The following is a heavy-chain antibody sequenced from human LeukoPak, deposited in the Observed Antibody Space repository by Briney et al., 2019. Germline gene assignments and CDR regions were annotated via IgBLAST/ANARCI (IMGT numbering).Heavy chain of an antibody. V-gene: IGHV4-39*01. CDR3: ARHQGSHYYASGPDRALDI. CDR2: INYSGST. D-gene: IGHD3-10*01. Sequence: SETLSLTCSVSGGSISSSSYYWGWLRPPPGQGLEGIGSINYSGSTCYNPSLKSRVTISVDSSKNQFSLKLSSVAAADTAVYYCARHQGSHYYASGPDRALDIWGQGTMVTVSS. J-gene: IGHJ3*02. CDR1: GGSISSSSYY.